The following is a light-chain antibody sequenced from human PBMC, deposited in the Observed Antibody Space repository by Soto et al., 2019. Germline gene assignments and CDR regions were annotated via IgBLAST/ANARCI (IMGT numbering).Light chain of an antibody. CDR2: GDR. V-gene: IGLV1-40*01. Sequence: QSALTQPPSVSGAPGQRVTISCTGSSSNIGAGYDVHWYRQLPGTAPKLLIYGDRSRPSGVPARFSGSKSDTSASLAITGLQAEDEADYYCQSYDSSLSAYVFGTGTKVTVL. J-gene: IGLJ1*01. CDR1: SSNIGAGYD. CDR3: QSYDSSLSAYV.